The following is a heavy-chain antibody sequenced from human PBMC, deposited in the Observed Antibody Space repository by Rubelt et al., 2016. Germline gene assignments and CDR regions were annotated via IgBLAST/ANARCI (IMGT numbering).Heavy chain of an antibody. Sequence: QVQLQESGPGLVKPSETLSLTCTVSGYSISSGYYWGWIRQPPGKGLEWLGMIYHSGSTYYHPSLRVRVTKAVDTATKQDALRLRSVTAADTAVEYCHCGAVITSPYYYGMDGWGQGTTVTVSS. V-gene: IGHV4-38-2*02. CDR2: IYHSGST. CDR3: HCGAVITSPYYYGMDG. J-gene: IGHJ6*02. CDR1: GYSISSGYY. D-gene: IGHD3-22*01.